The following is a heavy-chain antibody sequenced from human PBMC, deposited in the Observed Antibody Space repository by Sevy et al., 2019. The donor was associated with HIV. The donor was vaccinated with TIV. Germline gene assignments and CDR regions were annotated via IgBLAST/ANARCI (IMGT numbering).Heavy chain of an antibody. CDR1: GYTLTELS. D-gene: IGHD1-26*01. Sequence: ASVKVPCKVSGYTLTELSMHWVRQAPGKGLEWMGGFDPEDGETIYAQKFQGRVTMTEDTSTDTAYMELSSLRSEDTAVYYCATPNNSGSYYYGMDVWGQGTTVTVSS. CDR3: ATPNNSGSYYYGMDV. J-gene: IGHJ6*02. V-gene: IGHV1-24*01. CDR2: FDPEDGET.